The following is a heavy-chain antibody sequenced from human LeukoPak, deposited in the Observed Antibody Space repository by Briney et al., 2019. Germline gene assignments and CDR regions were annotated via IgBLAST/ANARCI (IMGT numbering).Heavy chain of an antibody. D-gene: IGHD2-15*01. CDR1: GASISSGSYY. Sequence: SQTLSLTCSVSGASISSGSYYWSWIRRPAGKGLEWIGRIYTSGSTNYNPSLKSRVTISVDTSKNQFSLNLSSVTAADTAVYYCARLLAGCPGGRCRAHFDYWGQGTLVTVSS. V-gene: IGHV4-61*02. CDR3: ARLLAGCPGGRCRAHFDY. CDR2: IYTSGST. J-gene: IGHJ4*02.